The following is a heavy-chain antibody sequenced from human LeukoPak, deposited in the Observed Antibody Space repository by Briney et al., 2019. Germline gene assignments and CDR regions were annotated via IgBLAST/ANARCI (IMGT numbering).Heavy chain of an antibody. CDR1: GFTFPNYV. V-gene: IGHV3-23*01. J-gene: IGHJ3*01. CDR3: ANEYTKGDV. Sequence: GGSLRLSCAASGFTFPNYVMSWVRQAPGKGLEWVSSITDNGGNTYYADSVKGRFTISRDNSKSTLYLQMNSLRVEDAAVYYCANEYTKGDVWGQGTVVTVSS. D-gene: IGHD2-8*01. CDR2: ITDNGGNT.